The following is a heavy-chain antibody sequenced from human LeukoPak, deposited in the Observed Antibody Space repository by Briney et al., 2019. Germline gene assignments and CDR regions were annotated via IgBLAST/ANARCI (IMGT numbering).Heavy chain of an antibody. CDR1: GFTFSSYS. J-gene: IGHJ6*03. Sequence: KPGGSLRLSCAASGFTFSSYSMNWVRQAPGKGLEWVSSISSSSSYIYYADSVKGRFTISRDNAKNSLYLQMNSLRAEDTAVYYCARNENPLDYYMDVWGKGTTVTVSS. CDR3: ARNENPLDYYMDV. V-gene: IGHV3-21*01. CDR2: ISSSSSYI.